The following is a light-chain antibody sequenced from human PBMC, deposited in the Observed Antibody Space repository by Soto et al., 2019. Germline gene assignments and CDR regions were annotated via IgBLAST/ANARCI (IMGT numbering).Light chain of an antibody. CDR3: HQTYTYPRT. J-gene: IGKJ1*01. Sequence: DIQMTQSPSSLSASAGDRVTITCRASQSISSNVNWYQQKPGKAPNLLIYGASNLQSGVPSRFSGSGSGTEFTLSISSLQPEDFTTYYCHQTYTYPRTFGQGTTVEIK. CDR1: QSISSN. CDR2: GAS. V-gene: IGKV1-39*01.